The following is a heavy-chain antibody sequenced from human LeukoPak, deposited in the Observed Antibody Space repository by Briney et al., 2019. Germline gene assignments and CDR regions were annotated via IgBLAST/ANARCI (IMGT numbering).Heavy chain of an antibody. Sequence: PSETLSLTCAVSGGSISSSNWWSWVRQPPGMGLEWIGEIYHSGSTNYNPSLKSRVTISVDKSKNQFSLKLSSVTAADTAVYYCTRSCSSTSCYSSADWFDPWGQGTLVTVSS. V-gene: IGHV4-4*02. CDR2: IYHSGST. D-gene: IGHD2-2*01. CDR3: TRSCSSTSCYSSADWFDP. J-gene: IGHJ5*02. CDR1: GGSISSSNW.